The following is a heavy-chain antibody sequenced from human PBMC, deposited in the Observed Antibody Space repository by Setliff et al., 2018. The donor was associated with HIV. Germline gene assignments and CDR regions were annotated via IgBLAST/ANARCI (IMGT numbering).Heavy chain of an antibody. CDR1: GGSITSDNYS. Sequence: PSETLSLTCTVSGGSITSDNYSWGWIRQPPGKGLEWIGTFFSTGAAYYNPSLKSRVVISVDTSKNQFSLKLASVTAADTSIYYCAKFYCPHGVCYGFDIWGQGTMVTVSS. CDR2: FFSTGAA. J-gene: IGHJ3*02. CDR3: AKFYCPHGVCYGFDI. D-gene: IGHD2-8*01. V-gene: IGHV4-39*01.